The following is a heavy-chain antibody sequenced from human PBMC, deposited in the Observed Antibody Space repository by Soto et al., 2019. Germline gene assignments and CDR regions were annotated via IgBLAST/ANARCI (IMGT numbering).Heavy chain of an antibody. V-gene: IGHV1-69*13. D-gene: IGHD2-2*01. J-gene: IGHJ6*02. Sequence: GASVKVSCKASGGTFSSYAISWVRQAPGQGLEWMGGIIPIFGTANYAQKFQGRVTITADESTSTAYMELSSLRSEDTAVYYCAGRPGAAIDYYYGMDVWGQGTTVTVSS. CDR1: GGTFSSYA. CDR3: AGRPGAAIDYYYGMDV. CDR2: IIPIFGTA.